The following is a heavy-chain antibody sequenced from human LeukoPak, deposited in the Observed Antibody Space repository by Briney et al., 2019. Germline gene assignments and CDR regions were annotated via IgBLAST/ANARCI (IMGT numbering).Heavy chain of an antibody. Sequence: PSETLSLTCNVSGDSINNYYWSWIRQPAGKGLEWIGRVYTSGSTHYNPSLKSRVTISGDTSRNHFSLELSSVNAADTAVYYCARGGNYDVLTGYHFYFDSWGQGTLVAVSS. CDR1: GDSINNYY. CDR3: ARGGNYDVLTGYHFYFDS. CDR2: VYTSGST. J-gene: IGHJ4*02. D-gene: IGHD3-9*01. V-gene: IGHV4-4*07.